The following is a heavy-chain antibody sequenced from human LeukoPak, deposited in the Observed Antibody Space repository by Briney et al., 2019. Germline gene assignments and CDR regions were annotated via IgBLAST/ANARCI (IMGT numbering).Heavy chain of an antibody. CDR3: AKVLVTAIQRFIDY. D-gene: IGHD2-21*02. V-gene: IGHV3-30-3*01. CDR2: ISYDGSNK. J-gene: IGHJ4*02. Sequence: GSLRLSCAASGFTFSSYAMHWVRQAPGKGLEWVAVISYDGSNKYYADSVKGRFTISRDNSKNTLYLQMNSLRAEDTAVYYCAKVLVTAIQRFIDYWGQGTLVTVSS. CDR1: GFTFSSYA.